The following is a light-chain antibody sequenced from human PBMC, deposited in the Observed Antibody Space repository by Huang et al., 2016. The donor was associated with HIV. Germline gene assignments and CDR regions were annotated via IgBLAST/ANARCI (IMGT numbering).Light chain of an antibody. J-gene: IGKJ2*01. CDR3: QQYNNYPYT. CDR2: KAS. CDR1: QSISGR. V-gene: IGKV1-5*03. Sequence: DIQMTQSPSTLSASIGDRVTISCRASQSISGRLAWHQQKPGKAPKLLIFKASSLESGVPSRFSGSGSGTEFTLTISSLQPDDFASYHCQQYNNYPYTFGQGTKLETK.